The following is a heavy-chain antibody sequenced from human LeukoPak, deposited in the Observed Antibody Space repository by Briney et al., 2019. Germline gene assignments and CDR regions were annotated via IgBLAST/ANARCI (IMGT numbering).Heavy chain of an antibody. D-gene: IGHD3-22*01. CDR2: INPSGGST. V-gene: IGHV1-46*01. CDR1: GYTFTSYY. J-gene: IGHJ4*02. CDR3: ARDYYDSSGYYYGELGFFDY. Sequence: ASVKVSCKASGYTFTSYYMHWVRQAPGQGLEWMGIINPSGGSTSYAQKFQGRVTMTRDTSTSTVYMELSSLRSEDTAVYYCARDYYDSSGYYYGELGFFDYWGQGTLVTVSS.